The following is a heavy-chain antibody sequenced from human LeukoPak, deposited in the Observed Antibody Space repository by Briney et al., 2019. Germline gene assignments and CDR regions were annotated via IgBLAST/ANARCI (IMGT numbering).Heavy chain of an antibody. Sequence: SEALSLTCTVSGGSISSYFWSWIRPPPGKGLEWIGYIYYSGSTNYNPSLKSRVTISVDTSKNQFSLKLSSVTAADTAVYYCARDSPVPLNGMDVWGQGTTVTVSS. J-gene: IGHJ6*02. CDR3: ARDSPVPLNGMDV. V-gene: IGHV4-59*01. CDR1: GGSISSYF. D-gene: IGHD6-6*01. CDR2: IYYSGST.